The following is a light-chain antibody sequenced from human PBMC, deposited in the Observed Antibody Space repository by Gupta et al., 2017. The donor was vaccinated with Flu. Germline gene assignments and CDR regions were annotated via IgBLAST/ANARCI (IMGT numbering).Light chain of an antibody. CDR1: QSVRDN. V-gene: IGKV3-15*01. J-gene: IGKJ1*01. Sequence: EIDMTQSPATLSVSPGERATLSCRASQSVRDNLAWYQQKPGQAPRLLIYGASTRATGIPARFSGSGSGREFTLTITSVQSEDFAVYYCQQYNKWPRWAFGQGTKVEIK. CDR2: GAS. CDR3: QQYNKWPRWA.